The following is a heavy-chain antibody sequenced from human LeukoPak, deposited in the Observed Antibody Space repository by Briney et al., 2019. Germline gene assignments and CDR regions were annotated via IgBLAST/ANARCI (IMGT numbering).Heavy chain of an antibody. J-gene: IGHJ5*02. Sequence: ASVKVSCKASGYTFTSYYMHWVRQAPGQGLEWMGIINPSGGSTSYAQKFQGRVTMTRDTSTSTVYMELSRLRSDDTAVYYCAGDSPADNWFDPWGQGTLVTVSS. V-gene: IGHV1-46*01. CDR3: AGDSPADNWFDP. D-gene: IGHD2-2*01. CDR1: GYTFTSYY. CDR2: INPSGGST.